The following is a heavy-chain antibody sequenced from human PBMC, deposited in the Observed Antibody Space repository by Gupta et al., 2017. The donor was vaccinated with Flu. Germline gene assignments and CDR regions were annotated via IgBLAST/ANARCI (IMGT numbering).Heavy chain of an antibody. Sequence: KAPGKGMEWMGGIIPIFGTENYEQKFKGRLRMNGDKSTRTAYMERSSLRGEDTAVYYCANIQRVQDAMRGYYYYNGRDVWGEGTTVTVSS. CDR3: ANIQRVQDAMRGYYYYNGRDV. V-gene: IGHV1-69*06. J-gene: IGHJ6*04. D-gene: IGHD2-2*01. CDR2: IIPIFGTE.